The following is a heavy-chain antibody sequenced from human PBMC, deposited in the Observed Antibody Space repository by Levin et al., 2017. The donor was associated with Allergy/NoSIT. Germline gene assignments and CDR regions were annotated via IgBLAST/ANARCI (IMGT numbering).Heavy chain of an antibody. V-gene: IGHV3-11*01. CDR2: ISRDSSTI. J-gene: IGHJ6*02. Sequence: GESLKISCAASGFTFSDNYMSWIRQAPGKGLEWIAYISRDSSTIHYAGSLKGRFTISRDNAKKSLYLQMNSLRAEDTAVYYCARQSVLGGVMDVWGQGTTFIVSS. CDR1: GFTFSDNY. D-gene: IGHD1-26*01. CDR3: ARQSVLGGVMDV.